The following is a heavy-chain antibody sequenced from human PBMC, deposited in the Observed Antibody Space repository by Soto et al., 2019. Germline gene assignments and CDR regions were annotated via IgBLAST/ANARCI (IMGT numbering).Heavy chain of an antibody. D-gene: IGHD4-17*01. Sequence: ASVKVSCKASGGTFSSYAIGWVRQAPGQGLEWMGGIIPIFGTANYAQKFQGRVTITADESTSTAYMELSSLRSEDTAVYYCASHLDYGDFQYYFDYWGQGTLVTVSS. J-gene: IGHJ4*02. CDR2: IIPIFGTA. CDR1: GGTFSSYA. CDR3: ASHLDYGDFQYYFDY. V-gene: IGHV1-69*13.